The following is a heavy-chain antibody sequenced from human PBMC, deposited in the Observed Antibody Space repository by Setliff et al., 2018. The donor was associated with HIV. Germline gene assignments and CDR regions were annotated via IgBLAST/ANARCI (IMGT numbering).Heavy chain of an antibody. J-gene: IGHJ4*02. CDR1: GFTVSTHY. V-gene: IGHV3-53*05. Sequence: GGSLRLSCAASGFTVSTHYMTWVRQAPGEGLDWVSIIYSGGSTNYADSVKGRFTISRDNSNNMLYLQMHSLTPEDTGIYHCATSLMGQYFYYWGQGTLVTVSS. CDR3: ATSLMGQYFYY. D-gene: IGHD3-10*01. CDR2: IYSGGST.